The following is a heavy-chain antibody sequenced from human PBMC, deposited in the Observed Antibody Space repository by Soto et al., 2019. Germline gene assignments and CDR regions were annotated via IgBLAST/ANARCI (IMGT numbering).Heavy chain of an antibody. CDR2: IYYSGST. Sequence: PSETLSLTCPVSGGSIGSYYWSWIRQPPGKGLEWIGYIYYSGSTNYNPSLKSRVTISVDTSKNQFSLKLSSVTAADTAVYYCARHSSGYYSIGYFDYWGQGTLVTVSS. J-gene: IGHJ4*02. CDR1: GGSIGSYY. D-gene: IGHD3-22*01. CDR3: ARHSSGYYSIGYFDY. V-gene: IGHV4-59*08.